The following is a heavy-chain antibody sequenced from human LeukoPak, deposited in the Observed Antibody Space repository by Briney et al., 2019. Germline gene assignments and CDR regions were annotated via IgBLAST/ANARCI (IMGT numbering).Heavy chain of an antibody. CDR3: ARVGGYCTNAVCLRDYYYGMDV. D-gene: IGHD2-8*01. J-gene: IGHJ6*02. Sequence: SETLSLTCAVYGGSFSGYYWSWIRQPPGKGLEWIGEINHSGSTNYNPSLKSRVTISVDTSKNQFSLKLTSVTAADTAVYYCARVGGYCTNAVCLRDYYYGMDVWGQGTTVTVSS. V-gene: IGHV4-34*01. CDR1: GGSFSGYY. CDR2: INHSGST.